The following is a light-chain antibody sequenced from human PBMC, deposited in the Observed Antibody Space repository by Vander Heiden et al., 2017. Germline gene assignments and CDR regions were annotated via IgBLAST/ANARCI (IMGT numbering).Light chain of an antibody. CDR3: QQLNSYPLT. CDR2: AAS. J-gene: IGKJ4*01. V-gene: IGKV1-9*01. Sequence: IQLTQSPSSLSASVGDRVTITCRASQGISSYLAWYQQKPGKAPKLLIYAASTLQSRVPSRFRGSASGTDFTLTISSLQPEDFATYYSQQLNSYPLTFGGGTKVEIK. CDR1: QGISSY.